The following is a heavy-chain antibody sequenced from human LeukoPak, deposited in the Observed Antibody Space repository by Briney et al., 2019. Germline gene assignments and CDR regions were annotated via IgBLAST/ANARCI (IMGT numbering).Heavy chain of an antibody. Sequence: GASVKVSCTASGYTFTSYGISWVRQAPGQGLEWMGCISAYNGNTNYAQKHQGRVTMTTDTSTTTAYMELRSLRSDDTAVYYCARGEVVVVPAATNYYYYGMDVWGQGTTVTVSS. D-gene: IGHD2-2*01. J-gene: IGHJ6*02. CDR3: ARGEVVVVPAATNYYYYGMDV. V-gene: IGHV1-18*01. CDR1: GYTFTSYG. CDR2: ISAYNGNT.